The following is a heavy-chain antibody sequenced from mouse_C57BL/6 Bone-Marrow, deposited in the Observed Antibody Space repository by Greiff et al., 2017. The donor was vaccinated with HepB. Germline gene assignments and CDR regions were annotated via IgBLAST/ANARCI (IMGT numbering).Heavy chain of an antibody. V-gene: IGHV5-12*01. Sequence: EVQWVDSGGGLVQPGGSLKLSCAASGFTFSDYYMYWVRQTPEKRLEWVAYISNGGGSTYYPDTVKGRFTISRDNAKNTLYLQMSRLKSEDTAMYYCARRYSNYAMDYWGQGTSVTVSS. D-gene: IGHD2-5*01. CDR3: ARRYSNYAMDY. CDR2: ISNGGGST. J-gene: IGHJ4*01. CDR1: GFTFSDYY.